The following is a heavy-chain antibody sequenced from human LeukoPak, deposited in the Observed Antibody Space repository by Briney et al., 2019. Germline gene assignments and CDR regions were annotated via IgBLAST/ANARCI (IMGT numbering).Heavy chain of an antibody. Sequence: GGSLRLSCAASGFTFSRYTMNWVRQAPGKGLEWVSSISGSSTYIYYADSVKGRFTISRDNAKNSLYLQMNSLRAEDTAVYYCARDPWGEWDYYYMDVWGKGTTVTISS. CDR1: GFTFSRYT. V-gene: IGHV3-21*04. CDR2: ISGSSTYI. CDR3: ARDPWGEWDYYYMDV. D-gene: IGHD1-26*01. J-gene: IGHJ6*03.